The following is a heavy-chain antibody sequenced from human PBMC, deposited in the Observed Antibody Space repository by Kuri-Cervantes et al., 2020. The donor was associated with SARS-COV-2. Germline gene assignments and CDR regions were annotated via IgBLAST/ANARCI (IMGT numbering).Heavy chain of an antibody. V-gene: IGHV3-7*01. D-gene: IGHD3-10*01. CDR3: AKSGRQYDV. J-gene: IGHJ4*02. CDR2: IKPDGSEK. Sequence: ETLSLTCAASGFTFRSYWMSWVRQAPGKGLEWVANIKPDGSEKNYVDPVKGRFTISRDNAKNSLYLQTNSLRVEDTAVYYCAKSGRQYDVWGQGTLVTVSS. CDR1: GFTFRSYW.